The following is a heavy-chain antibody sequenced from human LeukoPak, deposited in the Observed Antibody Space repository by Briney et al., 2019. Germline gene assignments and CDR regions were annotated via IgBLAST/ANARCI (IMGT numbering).Heavy chain of an antibody. CDR3: ARERALVVVISPFDY. J-gene: IGHJ4*02. D-gene: IGHD3-22*01. CDR2: IYCSGST. V-gene: IGHV4-39*02. Sequence: PSETLSLTCTVSGGSISSSSYYWGGIRQPPGKGLEWIGSIYCSGSTYYNPSLKSRVTISVDPSKNQFSLKLSSVTAADTAVYYCARERALVVVISPFDYWGQGTLVTVPS. CDR1: GGSISSSSYY.